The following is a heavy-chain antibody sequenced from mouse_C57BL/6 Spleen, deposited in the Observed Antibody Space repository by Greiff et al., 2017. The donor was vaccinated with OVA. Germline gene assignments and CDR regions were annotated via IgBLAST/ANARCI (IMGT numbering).Heavy chain of an antibody. V-gene: IGHV5-6*02. CDR3: ARQVELGRSWYFDV. J-gene: IGHJ1*03. D-gene: IGHD4-1*01. CDR1: GFTFSSYG. CDR2: ISSGGSYT. Sequence: EVMLVESGGDLVKPGGSLKLSCAASGFTFSSYGMSWVRQTPDKRLEWVATISSGGSYTYYPDSVKGRFTISRDNAKNTLYLQMSSLKSEDTAMYYCARQVELGRSWYFDVWGTGTTVTVSS.